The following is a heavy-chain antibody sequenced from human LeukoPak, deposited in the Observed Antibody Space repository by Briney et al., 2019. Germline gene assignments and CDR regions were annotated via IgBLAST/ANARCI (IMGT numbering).Heavy chain of an antibody. CDR2: ISAYNGKT. Sequence: ASVKVSCKTSGFTFNTYGIAWVRQAPGQGLEWMGWISAYNGKTDYAQNLQDRVTMTTDTSTTTAYMELRSLRSDDTAVYYCARAHPSMVRGVIGAYYYYYMDVWGKGTTVTVSS. CDR1: GFTFNTYG. J-gene: IGHJ6*03. V-gene: IGHV1-18*01. CDR3: ARAHPSMVRGVIGAYYYYYMDV. D-gene: IGHD3-10*01.